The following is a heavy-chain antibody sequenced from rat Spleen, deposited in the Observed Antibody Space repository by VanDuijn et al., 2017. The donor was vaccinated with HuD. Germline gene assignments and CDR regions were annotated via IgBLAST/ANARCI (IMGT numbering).Heavy chain of an antibody. CDR3: VRHGYTRYYFDY. D-gene: IGHD1-9*01. Sequence: EVQLVESDGGLVQPGSSLKLSCAASGFTFSDYYMAWVRQGPTKGLEWVARISYDGTSTYYRDSVKGRFTISRDNAKSTLYLQMDSLRSEDTATYYCVRHGYTRYYFDYWGQGVMVTVSS. CDR2: ISYDGTST. V-gene: IGHV5-29*01. J-gene: IGHJ2*01. CDR1: GFTFSDYY.